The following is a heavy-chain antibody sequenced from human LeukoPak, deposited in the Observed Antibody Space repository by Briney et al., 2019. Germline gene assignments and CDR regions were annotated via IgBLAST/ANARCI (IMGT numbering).Heavy chain of an antibody. D-gene: IGHD3-10*01. CDR3: AEFYGMDP. Sequence: GGSLRLSCAASGFSFGDYSMHWVRQAPGRGLEWVSGIGGNSHSIGYADSVKGRFTISRDNAKNSLYLQMNSLRAEDTAVYYCAEFYGMDPWGQGTLVTVSS. CDR1: GFSFGDYS. CDR2: IGGNSHSI. J-gene: IGHJ5*02. V-gene: IGHV3-9*01.